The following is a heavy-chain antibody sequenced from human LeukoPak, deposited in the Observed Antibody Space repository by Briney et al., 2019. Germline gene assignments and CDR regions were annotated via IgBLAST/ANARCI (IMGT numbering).Heavy chain of an antibody. D-gene: IGHD3-10*01. CDR3: AKEVTMLRGVIGPANY. CDR1: GLTFSSYG. V-gene: IGHV3-30*18. CDR2: ILNDGNNK. J-gene: IGHJ4*02. Sequence: GGSLRLSCAASGLTFSSYGMHWVRQAPGKGLEWVAVILNDGNNKYYADSVKGRFTISRDNSKNTLYLQMNSLRTEDTAVYYCAKEVTMLRGVIGPANYWGQGTLVTVSS.